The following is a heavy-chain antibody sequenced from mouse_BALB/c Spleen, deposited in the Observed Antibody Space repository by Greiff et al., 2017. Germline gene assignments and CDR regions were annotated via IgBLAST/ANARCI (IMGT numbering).Heavy chain of an antibody. CDR2: IRSKSNNYAT. CDR3: VSSMDY. J-gene: IGHJ4*01. Sequence: GGGLVQPKGSLKLSCAASGFTFNTNAMNWVRQAPGKGLEWVARIRSKSNNYATYYADSVKDRFTISRDDSQSMLYLQMNNLKTEDTAMYYCVSSMDYWGQGTSVTVSS. V-gene: IGHV10S3*01. CDR1: GFTFNTNA.